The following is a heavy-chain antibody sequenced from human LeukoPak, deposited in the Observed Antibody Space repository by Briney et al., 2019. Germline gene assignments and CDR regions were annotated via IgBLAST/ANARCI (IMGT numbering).Heavy chain of an antibody. J-gene: IGHJ6*03. CDR3: ARFAAGGSYYYYMDV. CDR2: IGTGSTTI. D-gene: IGHD6-25*01. V-gene: IGHV3-48*01. Sequence: PGGSLRLSCAASGFTFSNAWMSWVRQPPGKGLEWVSNIGTGSTTIYYADSVKGRFTISRDNAKNSLYLQMNSLRADDTAVYYCARFAAGGSYYYYMDVWGKGTTVTVSS. CDR1: GFTFSNAW.